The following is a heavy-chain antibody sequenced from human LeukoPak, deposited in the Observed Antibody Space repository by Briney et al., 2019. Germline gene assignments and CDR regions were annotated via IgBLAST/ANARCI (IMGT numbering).Heavy chain of an antibody. J-gene: IGHJ4*02. D-gene: IGHD6-13*01. CDR1: GGTFSSYA. V-gene: IGHV1-69*05. CDR2: IIPIFGTA. Sequence: GASVKVSCKASGGTFSSYAISWVRQAPGQGLEWMGGIIPIFGTANYAQKFQGRVTITTDESTSTAYMELSSLRSEDTAVYYCAKGLGSMAAPEYYFDYWGQGTLVTVSS. CDR3: AKGLGSMAAPEYYFDY.